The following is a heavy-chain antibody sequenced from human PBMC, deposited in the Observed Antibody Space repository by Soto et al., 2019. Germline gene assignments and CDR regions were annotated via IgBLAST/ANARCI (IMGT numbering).Heavy chain of an antibody. J-gene: IGHJ4*02. CDR3: ARGLSSGSGWMYYVDF. V-gene: IGHV4-4*02. CDR2: VFHTGGT. Sequence: QVQLQESGPGLVKPSETLSLTCSVSSDSIAGENWWSWVRQPPGLGLEWIGEVFHTGGTNYNPSLKSRVTMEVDKSKNQFSPRHISATAADTAVYYWARGLSSGSGWMYYVDFWGQGTLVSVSS. CDR1: SDSIAGENW. D-gene: IGHD6-19*01.